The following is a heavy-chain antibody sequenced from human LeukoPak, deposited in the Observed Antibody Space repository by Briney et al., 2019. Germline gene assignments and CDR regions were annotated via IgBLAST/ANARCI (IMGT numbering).Heavy chain of an antibody. J-gene: IGHJ6*02. CDR1: GFTFSTYA. D-gene: IGHD3-10*01. CDR2: ISGSGANT. CDR3: AKGQVRGVIITSYYGMDV. V-gene: IGHV3-23*01. Sequence: GSLRLSCAASGFTFSTYAMSWVRQAPGKGLEWVSTISGSGANTYYADSVRGRFTISRDNSKNTLYLHMNSLRAEDTAVYYCAKGQVRGVIITSYYGMDVWGQGTTVTVSS.